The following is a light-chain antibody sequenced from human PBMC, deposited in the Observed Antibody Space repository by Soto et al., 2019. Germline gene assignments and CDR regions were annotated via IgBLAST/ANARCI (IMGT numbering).Light chain of an antibody. Sequence: QSALTQPASLSGSPGQSITISCTGTSSDIGAYDYVSWFQQHPGKAPKLMISEVNNRPSGVSNRFSGSKSGNTAYLTISGLRLEEEAEYFGFSFTSTSTHVFRTGTKVTVL. J-gene: IGLJ1*01. V-gene: IGLV2-14*01. CDR3: FSFTSTSTHV. CDR2: EVN. CDR1: SSDIGAYDY.